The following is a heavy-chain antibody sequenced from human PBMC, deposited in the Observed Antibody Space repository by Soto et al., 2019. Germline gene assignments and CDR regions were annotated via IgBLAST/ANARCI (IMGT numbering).Heavy chain of an antibody. Sequence: QVQLVQSGAEVKNSGASVKVSCKASGYTFTSYGISWVRQAPGQGLEWMGWISAYNGNTNYAQKLQGRVTMTTDTSTSTAYMELRSLRSDDTAVYYCARGRLTGEIQFDDAFDIWGQGTMVTVSS. CDR3: ARGRLTGEIQFDDAFDI. CDR2: ISAYNGNT. CDR1: GYTFTSYG. J-gene: IGHJ3*02. D-gene: IGHD7-27*01. V-gene: IGHV1-18*04.